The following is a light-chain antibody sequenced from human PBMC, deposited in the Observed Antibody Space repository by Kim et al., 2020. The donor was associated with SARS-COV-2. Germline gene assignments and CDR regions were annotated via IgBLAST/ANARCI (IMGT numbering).Light chain of an antibody. CDR3: WLSHSGVRV. J-gene: IGLJ3*02. V-gene: IGLV7-46*01. CDR2: DAN. CDR1: TRPVPFAHL. Sequence: PAATVTRTCGSITRPVPFAHLPYLFQQEPGHGPKTLIYDANSKHSWTPARFSGSLLGGKAALTLSGAQPEDEADYYCWLSHSGVRVFGGGTQLTVL.